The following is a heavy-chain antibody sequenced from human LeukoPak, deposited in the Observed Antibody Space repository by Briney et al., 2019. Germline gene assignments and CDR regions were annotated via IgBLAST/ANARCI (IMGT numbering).Heavy chain of an antibody. CDR3: ARSSRTGTFSY. CDR1: GDSISRSTYY. J-gene: IGHJ4*02. V-gene: IGHV4-39*02. CDR2: VYYGRSP. D-gene: IGHD6-13*01. Sequence: SETLSLTCTVSGDSISRSTYYWAWIRQPPGKGLEWIGSVYYGRSPYFNPSLESRATISVDTSKNHFSLKMSSVTAADTAVYYCARSSRTGTFSYWGQGTLVTVSS.